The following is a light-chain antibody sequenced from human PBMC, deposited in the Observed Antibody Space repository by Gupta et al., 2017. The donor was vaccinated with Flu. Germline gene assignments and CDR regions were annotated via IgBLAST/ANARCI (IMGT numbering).Light chain of an antibody. Sequence: QSVLTPPPSVSGAPGQRVTFSCTGSSSNIGAGYDVPWYQQLPGTAPKLLIYGNSNRPSGVPDRFSGSKSGTSASLAITGLQAEDEADYYCQSYDSSLSVWVFGGGTKLTVL. CDR1: SSNIGAGYD. V-gene: IGLV1-40*01. CDR3: QSYDSSLSVWV. J-gene: IGLJ3*02. CDR2: GNS.